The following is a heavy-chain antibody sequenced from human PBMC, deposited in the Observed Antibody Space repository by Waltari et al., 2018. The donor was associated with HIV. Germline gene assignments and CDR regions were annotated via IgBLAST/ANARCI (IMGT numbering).Heavy chain of an antibody. V-gene: IGHV4-34*01. J-gene: IGHJ4*02. D-gene: IGHD6-19*01. CDR2: INHSGSA. Sequence: QAQLQQWGAGLLKPSETLSLACAVYGGSFRGYYWSWIRQPPGKGLEWIGEINHSGSANYNPSLMSRATISVDTSKNQFSLKLSSVTAADTAVYYCARHWYSSGWADYWGQGTLVIVSS. CDR3: ARHWYSSGWADY. CDR1: GGSFRGYY.